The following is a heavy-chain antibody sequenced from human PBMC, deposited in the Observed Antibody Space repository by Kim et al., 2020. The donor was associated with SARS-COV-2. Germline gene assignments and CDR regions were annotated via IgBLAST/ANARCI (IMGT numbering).Heavy chain of an antibody. J-gene: IGHJ6*02. CDR3: AKGYYDYVWGSYLYYYYYYGMDV. D-gene: IGHD3-16*02. CDR2: ISYDGSNK. Sequence: GGSLRLSCAASGFTFSSYGMHWVRQAPGKGLEWVAVISYDGSNKYYADSVKGRFTISRDNSKNTLYLQMNSLRAEDTAVYYCAKGYYDYVWGSYLYYYYYYGMDVWGQGTTVTVSS. CDR1: GFTFSSYG. V-gene: IGHV3-30*18.